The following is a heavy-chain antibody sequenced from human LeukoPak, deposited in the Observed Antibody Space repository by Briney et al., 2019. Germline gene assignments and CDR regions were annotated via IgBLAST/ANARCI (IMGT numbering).Heavy chain of an antibody. D-gene: IGHD3-22*01. CDR1: GFTFSSYA. J-gene: IGHJ6*02. CDR2: ISGSGGST. V-gene: IGHV3-23*01. CDR3: ASSSGYYSSYYYYGMDV. Sequence: PGGSLRLSCAASGFTFSSYAMSWVRQAPGKGLEWVSAISGSGGSTYYADSVKGRFTISRDNSKNTLYLQMNSLRAEDAAVYYCASSSGYYSSYYYYGMDVWGQGTTVTVSS.